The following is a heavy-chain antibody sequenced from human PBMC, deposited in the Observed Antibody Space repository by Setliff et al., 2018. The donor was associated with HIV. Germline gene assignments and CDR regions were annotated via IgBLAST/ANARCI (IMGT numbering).Heavy chain of an antibody. CDR1: GGSMSTYY. CDR3: ARVFPPIRGAPFGTPPGAFDI. Sequence: PSETLSLTCSVSGGSMSTYYWSWIRQPAGKGLEWIGRIYSSGSTIYNPSPRSRVTMSVDTSKSQLSLKLTSVTAADTAVYYCARVFPPIRGAPFGTPPGAFDIWGQGTMVTVSS. CDR2: IYSSGST. J-gene: IGHJ3*02. V-gene: IGHV4-4*07. D-gene: IGHD2-15*01.